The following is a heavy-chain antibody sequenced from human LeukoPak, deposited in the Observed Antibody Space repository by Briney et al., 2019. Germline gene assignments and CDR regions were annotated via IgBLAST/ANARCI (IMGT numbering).Heavy chain of an antibody. V-gene: IGHV3-21*01. Sequence: GGSLRLSCAASGFTFSSYSMNWVRQAPGKGLEWVSSISSSSSYIYYADSVKGRFTISRDNAKNSLYLQMNSLRAEETAVYYCARVWFGESVFDYWGQGTLVTVPS. CDR1: GFTFSSYS. D-gene: IGHD3-10*01. J-gene: IGHJ4*02. CDR3: ARVWFGESVFDY. CDR2: ISSSSSYI.